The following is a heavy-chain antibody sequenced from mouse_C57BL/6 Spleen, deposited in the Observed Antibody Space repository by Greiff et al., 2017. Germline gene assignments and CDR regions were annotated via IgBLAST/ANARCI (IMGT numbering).Heavy chain of an antibody. D-gene: IGHD1-1*01. V-gene: IGHV2-5*01. J-gene: IGHJ2*01. CDR1: GFSLTSYG. Sequence: QVQLQQSGPGLVQPSQSLSITCTVSGFSLTSYGVHWVRQSPGKGLEWLGVLWRGGSTDYNAAFMSRLSITKDNSKSQVFFKMNSLQADDTAIYYCAKNSGSSLYYFDYWGQGTTLTVSS. CDR2: LWRGGST. CDR3: AKNSGSSLYYFDY.